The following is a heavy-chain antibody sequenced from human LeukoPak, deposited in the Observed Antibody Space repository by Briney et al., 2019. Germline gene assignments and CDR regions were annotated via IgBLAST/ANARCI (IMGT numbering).Heavy chain of an antibody. J-gene: IGHJ4*02. CDR1: GGSISSGSYY. CDR3: ARDFPPDY. Sequence: PSQTLSLTCTVSGGSISSGSYYWSWIRQPAGKGLEWIGRIYTSGSTNYNPSLKSRVTISVDTSKNQFSLKLSSVTAADTAVYYCARDFPPDYWGQGTLVTVSS. V-gene: IGHV4-61*02. CDR2: IYTSGST.